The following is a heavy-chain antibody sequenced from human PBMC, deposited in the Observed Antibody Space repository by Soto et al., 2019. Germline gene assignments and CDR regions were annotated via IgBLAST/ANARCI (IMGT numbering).Heavy chain of an antibody. CDR3: ARGGRQWLAWCFDY. V-gene: IGHV4-34*01. J-gene: IGHJ4*02. Sequence: QVQLQQWGAGLLKPSETLSLTCAVYGGSFSGYYWSWIRQPPGKGLEWIGEINHSGSTNYNPSLMSRVTISVDTSKNQVSLKLSSVTAADTAVYYCARGGRQWLAWCFDYWGQGTLVTVSS. CDR2: INHSGST. D-gene: IGHD6-19*01. CDR1: GGSFSGYY.